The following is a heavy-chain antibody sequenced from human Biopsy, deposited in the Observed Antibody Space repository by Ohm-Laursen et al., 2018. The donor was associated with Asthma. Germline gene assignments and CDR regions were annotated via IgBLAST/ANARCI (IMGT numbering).Heavy chain of an antibody. J-gene: IGHJ1*01. CDR2: IGSTRLYT. V-gene: IGHV3-11*06. D-gene: IGHD3-3*02. Sequence: SLRLSCTASGFTFSDSYMSWIRQAPGKGLEWISYIGSTRLYTNSVDSLKGRFTISRDNAKNSLYLQMNSLRAEDTAVYYCARTFHFWSPYHAEHYQLWGQGTLVTVSS. CDR3: ARTFHFWSPYHAEHYQL. CDR1: GFTFSDSY.